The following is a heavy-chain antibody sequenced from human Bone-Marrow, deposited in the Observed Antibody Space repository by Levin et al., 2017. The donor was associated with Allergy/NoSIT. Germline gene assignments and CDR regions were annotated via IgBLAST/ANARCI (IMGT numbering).Heavy chain of an antibody. CDR1: GFTFSSYA. Sequence: GESLKISCAASGFTFSSYAMSWVRQAPGKGLEWVSAISGSGGSTYYADSVKGRFTISRDNSKNTLYLQMNSLRAEDTAVYYCAKPSTMVQGMVLDCGQGTLVTVSS. V-gene: IGHV3-23*01. J-gene: IGHJ4*02. CDR3: AKPSTMVQGMVLD. CDR2: ISGSGGST. D-gene: IGHD3-10*01.